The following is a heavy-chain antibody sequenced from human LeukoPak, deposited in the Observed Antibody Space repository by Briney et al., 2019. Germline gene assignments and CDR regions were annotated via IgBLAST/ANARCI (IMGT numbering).Heavy chain of an antibody. CDR1: GGSISSSSYY. D-gene: IGHD3-10*01. Sequence: SETLSLTCTVSGGSISSSSYYWGWIRQPPGKGLEWIGSIYYSGSTYHNPSLKSRVTISVDTSKNQFSLKLSSVTAADTAVYYCARGGPRFGVRGVFSFGYGMDVWGQGTTVTVSS. V-gene: IGHV4-39*07. CDR2: IYYSGST. J-gene: IGHJ6*02. CDR3: ARGGPRFGVRGVFSFGYGMDV.